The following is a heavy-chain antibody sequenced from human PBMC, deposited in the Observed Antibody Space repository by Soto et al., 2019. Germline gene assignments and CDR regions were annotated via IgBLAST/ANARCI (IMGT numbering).Heavy chain of an antibody. CDR3: AKETPPQGGMYV. J-gene: IGHJ6*02. V-gene: IGHV3-53*01. Sequence: LRLSCAASGFIVSNNYMTWVRQAPGKGLEWVSVIYSGGSTYYADSVKGRFTISRDNSKNTLYLQMNSLRAEDTAVYYCAKETPPQGGMYVWGQGPTITVSS. CDR1: GFIVSNNY. CDR2: IYSGGST.